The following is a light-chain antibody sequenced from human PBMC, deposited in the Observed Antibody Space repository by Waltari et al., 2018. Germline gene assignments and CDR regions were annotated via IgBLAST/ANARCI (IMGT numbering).Light chain of an antibody. CDR2: AAS. CDR1: QSVSNTH. J-gene: IGKJ1*01. V-gene: IGKV3-20*01. Sequence: EIVLTQSPGTLSLSPGERATLSCRASQSVSNTHLAWYQQKPGQAPRLRIYAASRTATGIPDRFSGSGSGTDFTLTISRLEPEDFAVYYCQQYGSAPRTFGQGTKVEIK. CDR3: QQYGSAPRT.